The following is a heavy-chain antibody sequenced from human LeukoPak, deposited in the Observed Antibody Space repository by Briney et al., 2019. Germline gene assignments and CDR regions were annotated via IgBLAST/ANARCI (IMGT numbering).Heavy chain of an antibody. J-gene: IGHJ3*01. CDR3: ARGLGIDAYDV. D-gene: IGHD3-16*01. CDR1: GGSISSSSYY. V-gene: IGHV4-39*07. CDR2: IYYSGST. Sequence: SETLSLTCTVSGGSISSSSYYWGWIRQPPGTGLEWIGSIYYSGSTYYNPSLKSRVTISVDTSKSQFSLKVISVTAADTAVYYCARGLGIDAYDVWDQGTLVTVSS.